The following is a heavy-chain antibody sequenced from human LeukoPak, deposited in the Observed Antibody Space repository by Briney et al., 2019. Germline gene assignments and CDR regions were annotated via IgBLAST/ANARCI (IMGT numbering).Heavy chain of an antibody. J-gene: IGHJ5*02. Sequence: SETLSLTCAVYGGSFSGYYWSWIRQPPGKGLEWIGEINHSGSTNYNPSLKSRVTISVDTSKNQFSLKLSSVTAADTAVYYCARTSASYSSSWYRDNNWFDPWGQGTLVTVSS. CDR1: GGSFSGYY. CDR2: INHSGST. CDR3: ARTSASYSSSWYRDNNWFDP. D-gene: IGHD6-13*01. V-gene: IGHV4-34*01.